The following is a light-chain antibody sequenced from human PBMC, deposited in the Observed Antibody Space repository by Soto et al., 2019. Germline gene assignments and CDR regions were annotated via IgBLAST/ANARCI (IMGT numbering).Light chain of an antibody. Sequence: QYALTQPASVSGSPGQSITISCTGTSSDVGGYNYVSWYQQHPGKAPKLMIYEVSNRPSGVSNRFSGSKSGNTASLTISGLQAEDEDDYDCSSYTSSSTRVFGTGTKLTVL. CDR3: SSYTSSSTRV. CDR1: SSDVGGYNY. V-gene: IGLV2-14*01. J-gene: IGLJ1*01. CDR2: EVS.